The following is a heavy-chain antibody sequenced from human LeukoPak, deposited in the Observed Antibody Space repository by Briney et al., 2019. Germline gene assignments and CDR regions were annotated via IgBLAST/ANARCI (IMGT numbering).Heavy chain of an antibody. J-gene: IGHJ4*02. D-gene: IGHD3-10*01. CDR2: IYHSGST. V-gene: IGHV4-39*07. Sequence: SETLSLTCTVSGGSISSSSYYWGWIRQPPGKGLEWIGSIYHSGSTYYNPSLKSRVTISVDTSKNQFSLKLSSVTAADTAVYYCARLGRLLWFGELSDVGDYWGQGTLVTVSS. CDR1: GGSISSSSYY. CDR3: ARLGRLLWFGELSDVGDY.